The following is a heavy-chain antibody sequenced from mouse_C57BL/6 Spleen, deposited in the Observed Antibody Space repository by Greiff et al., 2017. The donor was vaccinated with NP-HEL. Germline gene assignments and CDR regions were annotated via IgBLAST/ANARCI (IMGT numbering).Heavy chain of an antibody. Sequence: QVQLQQSGAELVRPGSSVKLSCKASGYTFTSYWMHWVKQRPIQGLEWIGNIDPSDSETHYNQKFKDKATLTVDKSSSTAYMQLSSRTSEDSAVYDRARILYGSSRYWYFDVWGTGTTVTVAS. CDR1: GYTFTSYW. D-gene: IGHD1-1*01. J-gene: IGHJ1*03. V-gene: IGHV1-52*01. CDR3: ARILYGSSRYWYFDV. CDR2: IDPSDSET.